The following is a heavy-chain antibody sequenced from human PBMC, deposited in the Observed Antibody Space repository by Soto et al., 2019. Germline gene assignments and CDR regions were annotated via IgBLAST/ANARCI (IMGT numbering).Heavy chain of an antibody. J-gene: IGHJ5*02. V-gene: IGHV4-39*01. Sequence: PSETLSLTCTVSGGSISSSSFHWGWIPQPPGKGLEWIGSIYYSGSTYYSPSLKSRVTISVDTSKNQFSLKLSSVTAADTAVYYCARRGRAAGTDWWFDPWGQGTLVT. CDR3: ARRGRAAGTDWWFDP. D-gene: IGHD6-13*01. CDR2: IYYSGST. CDR1: GGSISSSSFH.